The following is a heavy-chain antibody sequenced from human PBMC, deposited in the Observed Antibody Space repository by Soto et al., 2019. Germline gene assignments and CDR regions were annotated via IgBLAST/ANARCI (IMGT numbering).Heavy chain of an antibody. CDR1: GGSISSSNW. D-gene: IGHD2-21*02. J-gene: IGHJ4*02. CDR2: IYYSGST. Sequence: PSETLSLTCVVSGGSISSSNWWSWVRQSPGKGLEWIGYIYYSGSTNYNPSLKSRVTISVDTSKNQFSLKLSSVTAADTAVYYCARVAHCGGDCYPEVYYFDYWGQGTLVTVSS. V-gene: IGHV4-4*02. CDR3: ARVAHCGGDCYPEVYYFDY.